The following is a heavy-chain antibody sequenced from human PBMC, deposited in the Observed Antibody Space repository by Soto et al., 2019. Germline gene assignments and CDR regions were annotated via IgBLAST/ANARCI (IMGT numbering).Heavy chain of an antibody. Sequence: GGSLRLSCTASGFIVRNHEFNWVRQAPGKGLEWLSYINSDGTTYYAEAVKGRFTVSRDNAENSVHLQMSSLRAEDTAVYYCARETPHCGGDCFDYWGQGTRVTVSS. CDR3: ARETPHCGGDCFDY. V-gene: IGHV3-48*03. D-gene: IGHD2-21*02. J-gene: IGHJ4*02. CDR1: GFIVRNHE. CDR2: INSDGTT.